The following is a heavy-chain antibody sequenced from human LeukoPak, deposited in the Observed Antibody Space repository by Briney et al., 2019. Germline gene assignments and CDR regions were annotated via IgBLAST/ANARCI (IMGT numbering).Heavy chain of an antibody. CDR2: IIPIFGTA. CDR1: GGTFSSYA. V-gene: IGHV1-69*05. CDR3: AAESGSYAYYYYMDV. Sequence: SVKVSCKASGGTFSSYAISWVRQAPGQGLEWMGGIIPIFGTANYAQKFQGRVSITTDESTSTAYMELSSLRSEDTAVYYCAAESGSYAYYYYMDVWGKGTTVTVSS. J-gene: IGHJ6*03. D-gene: IGHD1-26*01.